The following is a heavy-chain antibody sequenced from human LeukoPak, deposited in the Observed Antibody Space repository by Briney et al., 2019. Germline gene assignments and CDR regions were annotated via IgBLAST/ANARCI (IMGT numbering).Heavy chain of an antibody. Sequence: ASVKVSCKASGYTFTSYGISWVRQAPGQGLEWMGWISAYNGNTNYAQKLQGRVTMTTDTSTSTAYMELRSLRSDDTAVYYCAKSHYFGSGSYFRPPPFDYWGQGTLVTVSS. D-gene: IGHD3-10*01. CDR2: ISAYNGNT. CDR3: AKSHYFGSGSYFRPPPFDY. J-gene: IGHJ4*02. CDR1: GYTFTSYG. V-gene: IGHV1-18*01.